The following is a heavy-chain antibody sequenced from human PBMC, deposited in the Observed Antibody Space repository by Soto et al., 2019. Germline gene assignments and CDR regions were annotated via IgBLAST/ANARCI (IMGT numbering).Heavy chain of an antibody. V-gene: IGHV3-30*03. J-gene: IGHJ4*02. D-gene: IGHD3-10*01. Sequence: QVQLVASGGGVVQPGRSLRLSCAASGFTFSSYGMQWVRQAPGKGLEWVAVISYDGSNKYYAESVKGRFTISRDNSKNKLYQQMNSLSAEETAVYYCAPWFGAFDYWGQGTLVTVSS. CDR1: GFTFSSYG. CDR2: ISYDGSNK. CDR3: APWFGAFDY.